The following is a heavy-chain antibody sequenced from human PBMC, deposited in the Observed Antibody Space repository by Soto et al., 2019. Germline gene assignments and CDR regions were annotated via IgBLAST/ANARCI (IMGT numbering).Heavy chain of an antibody. CDR1: GYTLPELS. CDR2: FDPEDGET. J-gene: IGHJ4*02. V-gene: IGHV1-24*01. D-gene: IGHD1-7*01. Sequence: QVQLVQSGAEVKKPGASVKVSCKVSGYTLPELSMHWVRQAPGKGREGIGGFDPEDGETIYAQKFQGRVTMTEDTSTDTAYMELSSLGSEDTAVYYCATGPLELLVFGMGTRGFYMVYWGQGTLVTVSS. CDR3: ATGPLELLVFGMGTRGFYMVY.